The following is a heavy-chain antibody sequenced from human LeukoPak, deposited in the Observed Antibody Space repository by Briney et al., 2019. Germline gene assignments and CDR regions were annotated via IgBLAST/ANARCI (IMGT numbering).Heavy chain of an antibody. V-gene: IGHV5-51*01. CDR3: ARKEYTTSPPGFDL. J-gene: IGHJ4*02. CDR2: INPDDSEI. CDR1: GYSFTNYW. Sequence: GESLKISCKGSGYSFTNYWIGWVRQTPGKGLEWMGVINPDDSEIKYSPSLQGQVTISADKSISTAYLQWSSLKASDTAMYFCARKEYTTSPPGFDLWGQGTVVTVSS. D-gene: IGHD2/OR15-2a*01.